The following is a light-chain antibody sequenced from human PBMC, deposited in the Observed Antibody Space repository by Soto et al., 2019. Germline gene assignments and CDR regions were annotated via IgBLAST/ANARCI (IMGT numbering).Light chain of an antibody. V-gene: IGLV2-14*01. CDR1: SSDVGGYNY. J-gene: IGLJ1*01. CDR2: DVS. CDR3: SSYTSSTLYV. Sequence: QSVLTQPASVSGSPGQSITISCTGTSSDVGGYNYVSWYQQHPGKVPKLMIYDVSYRPSGVSNRFSGSKSGNTASLTISGLQPEDEAGYYCSSYTSSTLYVFGTGTKLTV.